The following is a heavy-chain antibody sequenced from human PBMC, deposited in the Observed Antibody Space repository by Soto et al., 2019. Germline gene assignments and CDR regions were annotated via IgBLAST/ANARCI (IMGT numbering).Heavy chain of an antibody. CDR1: GGSISSYY. Sequence: PSETLSLTCTVSGGSISSYYWSWIRQPPGKGLEWIGYIYYSGSTNYNPSLKSRVTISVDTSKNQFSLKLSSVTAADTAVYYCARDRGDCSSQFCYYYGMDVWGQGTTVTVSS. J-gene: IGHJ6*02. CDR3: ARDRGDCSSQFCYYYGMDV. CDR2: IYYSGST. V-gene: IGHV4-59*01. D-gene: IGHD6-13*01.